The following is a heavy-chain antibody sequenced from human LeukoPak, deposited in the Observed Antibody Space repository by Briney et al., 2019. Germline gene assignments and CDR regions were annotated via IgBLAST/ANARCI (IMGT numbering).Heavy chain of an antibody. CDR1: GYSISSGDYY. D-gene: IGHD3-22*01. Sequence: SETLSLTCTVSGYSISSGDYYWSWIRQPAGKGLEWIERIYTSGSTTYNPSLKSRVTISGDTSENQFSLRLSSVTAADTAVYYCARASYSYDISGWVPFDYWGQGTLVTVSS. J-gene: IGHJ4*02. CDR3: ARASYSYDISGWVPFDY. CDR2: IYTSGST. V-gene: IGHV4-61*02.